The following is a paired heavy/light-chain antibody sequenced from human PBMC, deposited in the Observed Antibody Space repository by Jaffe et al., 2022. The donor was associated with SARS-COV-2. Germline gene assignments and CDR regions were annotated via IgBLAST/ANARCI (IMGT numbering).Heavy chain of an antibody. CDR2: IKSKTDGGTT. D-gene: IGHD2-15*01. V-gene: IGHV3-15*01. CDR3: FRAPGYGY. CDR1: GFTFSDAW. Sequence: EVQLVESGGGLVKPGGSLRLSCVASGFTFSDAWMSWVRQTPGKGLEWVGRIKSKTDGGTTDYAAPVKGRFTISRDDSKNTLYLQMNSLKTEDTAIYYCFRAPGYGYWGQGTLVTVSS. J-gene: IGHJ4*02.
Light chain of an antibody. V-gene: IGKV1-27*01. CDR2: TAS. J-gene: IGKJ4*01. Sequence: DIQMTQSPSSLSASVGDRVIITCRASQGIRNYLAWYQQKPGKVPKLLIDTASTLKSGVPSRFSGSGSGTDFTLTISSLQPEDVATYYCQKYNSAPLTFGGGTKVEIK. CDR3: QKYNSAPLT. CDR1: QGIRNY.